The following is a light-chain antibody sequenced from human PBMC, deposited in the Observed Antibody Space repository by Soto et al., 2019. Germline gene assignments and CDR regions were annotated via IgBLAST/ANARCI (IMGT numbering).Light chain of an antibody. CDR1: QSISSW. CDR3: QQHYTYTWT. V-gene: IGKV1-5*03. J-gene: IGKJ1*01. Sequence: DIPMTQSPSTLSASVGDRVTITFRASQSISSWLAWYQQKPGKAPKLLIYKASSLESGVPSRFSGSGSETQFTLTISSLQPEDFATYYCQQHYTYTWTFGQGTKVDIK. CDR2: KAS.